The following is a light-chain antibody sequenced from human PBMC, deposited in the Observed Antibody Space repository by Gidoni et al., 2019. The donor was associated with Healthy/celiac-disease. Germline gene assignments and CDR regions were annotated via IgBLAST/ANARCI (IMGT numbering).Light chain of an antibody. Sequence: EIVLTQSPGPLSLSPGERATLSCRASQSVSSSYLAWYQQRPGQDPRRFIDGASSRATVIPDRFIGSGSGTVFTLTISRLEPEVFAVYYCQQYGSSPPLTFGGGTKVEIK. V-gene: IGKV3-20*01. CDR1: QSVSSSY. CDR3: QQYGSSPPLT. CDR2: GAS. J-gene: IGKJ4*01.